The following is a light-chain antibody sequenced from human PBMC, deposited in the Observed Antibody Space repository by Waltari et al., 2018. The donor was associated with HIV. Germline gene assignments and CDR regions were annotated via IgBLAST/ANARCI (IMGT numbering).Light chain of an antibody. J-gene: IGKJ4*01. CDR3: QQYNSLPT. Sequence: DIRMTQSPSVFPASVGDRVSIPCRASRSADKWVAWYQQKPGQAPRLLIHKASTLQNGVPSRFSGRGSGTEFTLTISSLQPDDFATYYCQQYNSLPTFGGGTEV. CDR1: RSADKW. CDR2: KAS. V-gene: IGKV1-5*03.